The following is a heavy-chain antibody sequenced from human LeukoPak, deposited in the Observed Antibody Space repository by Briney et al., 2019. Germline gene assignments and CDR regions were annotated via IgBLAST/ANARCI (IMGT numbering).Heavy chain of an antibody. CDR1: GFIFSNYA. Sequence: GGSLRLSCAASGFIFSNYAMSWVRQAPGKGLEWVSAIDSTGAYTWYADSVKGRFTIYKDGSKTILYLQMNSLRAEDAAVYFCAKGSAAGRPYYFDYWGQGTLVTVSS. CDR2: IDSTGAYT. J-gene: IGHJ4*02. D-gene: IGHD6-25*01. V-gene: IGHV3-23*01. CDR3: AKGSAAGRPYYFDY.